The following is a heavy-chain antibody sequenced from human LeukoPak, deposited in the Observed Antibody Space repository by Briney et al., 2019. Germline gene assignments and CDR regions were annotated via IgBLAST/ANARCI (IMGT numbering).Heavy chain of an antibody. CDR1: GGSISSGGYY. V-gene: IGHV4-31*03. CDR2: IYYSGKT. CDR3: ARVYGAYPPDA. D-gene: IGHD4-17*01. Sequence: SETLSLTCTVSGGSISSGGYYWSWVRQHPGKGLEWIGCIYYSGKTYDSPSLKSRVTISVDTSKNQFSLKLSSVTAADTAVYYCARVYGAYPPDAWGQGTLVTVSS. J-gene: IGHJ5*02.